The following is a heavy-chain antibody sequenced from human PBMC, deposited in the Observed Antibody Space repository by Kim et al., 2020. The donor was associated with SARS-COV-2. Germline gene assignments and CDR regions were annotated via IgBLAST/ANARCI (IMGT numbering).Heavy chain of an antibody. CDR2: IWYDGSNK. CDR1: GFTFSSYD. V-gene: IGHV3-33*06. D-gene: IGHD3-16*01. Sequence: GGSLRLSCAASGFTFSSYDMHWVRQAPGKGLEWVALIWYDGSNKYTDSVKGRFTISRDNSKNTLYLQMNSLRAEDTAIYYCANDALRRRIDYWGQGTLVTVSS. J-gene: IGHJ4*02. CDR3: ANDALRRRIDY.